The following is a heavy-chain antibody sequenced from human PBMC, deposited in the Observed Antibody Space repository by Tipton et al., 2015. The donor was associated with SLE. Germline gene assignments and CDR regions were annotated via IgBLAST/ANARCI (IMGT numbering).Heavy chain of an antibody. CDR3: ARVPLGSSWSYYFDY. CDR2: IYYSGST. CDR1: GGSISSHY. V-gene: IGHV4-59*11. D-gene: IGHD6-13*01. Sequence: TLSLTCTVSGGSISSHYWSWIRQPPGKGLEWIGYIYYSGSTNYNPSLKSRVTISVDTSKNQFSLKLSSVTAADTAVYYCARVPLGSSWSYYFDYWGQGTLVTVSS. J-gene: IGHJ4*02.